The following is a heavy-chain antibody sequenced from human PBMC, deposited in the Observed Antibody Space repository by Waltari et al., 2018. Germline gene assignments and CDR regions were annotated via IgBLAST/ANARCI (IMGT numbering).Heavy chain of an antibody. CDR1: SFSFCSAW. Sequence: EVKLVESGGGLVQPGGSLRLPCAACSFSFCSAWMAWVRQAPGKGLKWVANINQDGSVRNYVGSVKGRFTISRDNGENSLFLQMNNLRAEDTALYYCARDAYSHPDYWGQGILVTVSS. V-gene: IGHV3-7*04. J-gene: IGHJ4*02. CDR3: ARDAYSHPDY. CDR2: INQDGSVR. D-gene: IGHD3-16*01.